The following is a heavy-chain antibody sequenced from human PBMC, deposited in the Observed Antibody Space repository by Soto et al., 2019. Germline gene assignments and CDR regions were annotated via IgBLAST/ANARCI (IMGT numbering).Heavy chain of an antibody. D-gene: IGHD6-19*01. CDR3: ARVIAVAGPLDY. J-gene: IGHJ4*02. Sequence: RRLSCAASGFTFSSYGMHWVRQAPGKGLEWVAVIWYDGSNKYYADSVKGRFTISRDNSKNTLYLQMNSLRAEDTAVYYCARVIAVAGPLDYWGQGTLVTVSS. V-gene: IGHV3-33*01. CDR1: GFTFSSYG. CDR2: IWYDGSNK.